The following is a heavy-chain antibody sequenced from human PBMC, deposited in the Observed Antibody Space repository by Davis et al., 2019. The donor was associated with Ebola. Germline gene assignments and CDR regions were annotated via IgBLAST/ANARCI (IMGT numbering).Heavy chain of an antibody. CDR3: ATLGPDYTSSRGAFDV. V-gene: IGHV1-24*01. CDR1: GYTLTEVA. Sequence: ASVKVSCKVSGYTLTEVAMHWVRQAPGKGPEWMGGSNPEDDETIYAQKLQGRVTMIEDTSTDTAYMELSSLRSEDTAVYYCATLGPDYTSSRGAFDVWGQGTLVSVPS. J-gene: IGHJ3*01. D-gene: IGHD5-12*01. CDR2: SNPEDDET.